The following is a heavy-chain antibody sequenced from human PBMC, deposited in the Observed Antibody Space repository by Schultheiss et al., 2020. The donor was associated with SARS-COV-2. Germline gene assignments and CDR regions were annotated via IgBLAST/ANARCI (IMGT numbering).Heavy chain of an antibody. J-gene: IGHJ4*02. CDR2: IYYSGST. CDR1: GGSISSGSYY. D-gene: IGHD1-1*01. V-gene: IGHV4-61*01. Sequence: SETLSLTCTVSGGSISSGSYYWSWIRQPPGKGLEWIGYIYYSGSTNYNPSLKSRVTISVDTSKNQFSLKLSSVTAADTAVYYCARMRYAETLYYFDYWGQGTLVTVSS. CDR3: ARMRYAETLYYFDY.